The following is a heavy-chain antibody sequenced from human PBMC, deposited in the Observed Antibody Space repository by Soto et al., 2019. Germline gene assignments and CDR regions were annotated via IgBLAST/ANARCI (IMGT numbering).Heavy chain of an antibody. Sequence: QVQLVQSGAEVKKPGASVKVSCKASGYTFTSYDVTWVRLAPGQGLEWMGWMNPNSGSTDYAQKFQGRVTMTRNISISTAYMELSSLRSEDTAVYYCASRVGATSFDFDYWGQGTLVTVSS. CDR3: ASRVGATSFDFDY. V-gene: IGHV1-8*01. J-gene: IGHJ4*02. CDR1: GYTFTSYD. D-gene: IGHD1-26*01. CDR2: MNPNSGST.